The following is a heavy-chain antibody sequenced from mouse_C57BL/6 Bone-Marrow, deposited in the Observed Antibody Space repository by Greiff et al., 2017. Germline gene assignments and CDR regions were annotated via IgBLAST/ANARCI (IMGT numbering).Heavy chain of an antibody. CDR2: SRNKANDYTT. CDR1: GFTFSDFY. Sequence: EVKLVESGGGLVQSGRSLRLSCATSGFTFSDFYMEWVRQAPGKGLEWIAASRNKANDYTTEYSASVKGRFIVSRDTSQSILYLQMNALRAEDTAIYYCARVYYYGSRDYAMDYWGQGTSVTVSS. V-gene: IGHV7-1*01. J-gene: IGHJ4*01. D-gene: IGHD1-1*01. CDR3: ARVYYYGSRDYAMDY.